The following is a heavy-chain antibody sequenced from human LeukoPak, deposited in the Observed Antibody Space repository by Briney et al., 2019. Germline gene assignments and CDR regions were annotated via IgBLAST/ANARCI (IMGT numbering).Heavy chain of an antibody. V-gene: IGHV4-4*02. CDR3: ARWAQVVTATTYYFDY. Sequence: MPSETKSFTSAASGGSISSSNWWSWVRQPPGQGLEWIVEIYHSGSTNYKSSLKSRATISVDKSKNQYSLKLSSVPAADTAVYYCARWAQVVTATTYYFDYWGQGTLVTVSS. CDR2: IYHSGST. J-gene: IGHJ4*02. CDR1: GGSISSSNW. D-gene: IGHD2-21*02.